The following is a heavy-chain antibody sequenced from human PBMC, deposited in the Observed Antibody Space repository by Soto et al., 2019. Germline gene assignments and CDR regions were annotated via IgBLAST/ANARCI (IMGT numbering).Heavy chain of an antibody. D-gene: IGHD5-18*01. Sequence: SVKVSCKASGGTFSSYAISWVRQAPGQGLEWMGGIIPIFGTANYAQKFQGRVTITADESTSTAYMELSSLRSEDTAVYYCARGSVDTAMAPDCWGQGTLVTVSS. CDR1: GGTFSSYA. CDR3: ARGSVDTAMAPDC. V-gene: IGHV1-69*13. CDR2: IIPIFGTA. J-gene: IGHJ4*02.